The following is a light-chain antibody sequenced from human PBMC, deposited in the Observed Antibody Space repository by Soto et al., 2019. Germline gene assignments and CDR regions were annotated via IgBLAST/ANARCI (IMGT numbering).Light chain of an antibody. CDR3: QQYHKWPPIT. CDR1: QSVDGY. V-gene: IGKV3D-15*01. Sequence: ELVVTQSRETLYVCLGESATLSCRTSQSVDGYVDWYQQKPGQAPRLLIYGASTRATGVAAMFRGGGSGTEFTLPISSLHSEDSAVYYCQQYHKWPPITFSQGTRLEI. J-gene: IGKJ5*01. CDR2: GAS.